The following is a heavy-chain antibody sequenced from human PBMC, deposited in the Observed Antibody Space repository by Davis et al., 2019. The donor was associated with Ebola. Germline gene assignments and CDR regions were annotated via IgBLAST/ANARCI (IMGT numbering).Heavy chain of an antibody. CDR2: ISGSGGST. V-gene: IGHV3-23*01. CDR3: AKGGRYCTGGVCYTLDY. CDR1: GFTFSSYA. D-gene: IGHD2-8*02. Sequence: GGSLRLSCAASGFTFSSYAMSWVRQAPGKGLEWVSAISGSGGSTYYADSVKGRITISRDNSKNTLYLQMNSLRAEDTAVYYCAKGGRYCTGGVCYTLDYWGQGTLVTVSS. J-gene: IGHJ4*02.